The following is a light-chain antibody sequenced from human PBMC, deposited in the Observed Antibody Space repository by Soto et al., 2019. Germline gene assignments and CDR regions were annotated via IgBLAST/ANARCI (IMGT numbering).Light chain of an antibody. CDR2: GAS. J-gene: IGKJ2*01. CDR1: QSVSSSY. Sequence: EIVLTQSPGTLSLSPGERATLSCRASQSVSSSYLAWYQQKPGQAPRLLIYGASSRATAIPDRFSGSGSGTDFTLTIISLAPEDFAVYYCQQYGSSPLYTFGQGTKLEIK. CDR3: QQYGSSPLYT. V-gene: IGKV3-20*01.